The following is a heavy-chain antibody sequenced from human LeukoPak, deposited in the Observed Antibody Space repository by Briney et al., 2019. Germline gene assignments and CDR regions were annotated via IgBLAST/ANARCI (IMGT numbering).Heavy chain of an antibody. Sequence: PGGSLRLSCAASGFTFSRSWMSWVRQAPGKGLEWVANIKQDGSEKYYVDSVKGRFTISRDNAKNSLYLQMNSLRAEDAAVYYCARPMIAHYYGMDVWGQGTTVTVSS. J-gene: IGHJ6*02. D-gene: IGHD3-22*01. CDR3: ARPMIAHYYGMDV. CDR1: GFTFSRSW. CDR2: IKQDGSEK. V-gene: IGHV3-7*03.